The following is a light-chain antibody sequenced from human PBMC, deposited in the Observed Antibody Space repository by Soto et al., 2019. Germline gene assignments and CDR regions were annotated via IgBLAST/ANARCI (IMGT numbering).Light chain of an antibody. CDR3: QQYGSSPLT. Sequence: EFVLTQSPGTLSLSPGERATLSCRASQSLSSSYLAWYQQKPGQAPRVLIYGASSRATGIPDRFSGSGSGTDITLTITRLEPEDFAIYYCQQYGSSPLTFGGGTRVEIK. J-gene: IGKJ4*01. CDR1: QSLSSSY. CDR2: GAS. V-gene: IGKV3-20*01.